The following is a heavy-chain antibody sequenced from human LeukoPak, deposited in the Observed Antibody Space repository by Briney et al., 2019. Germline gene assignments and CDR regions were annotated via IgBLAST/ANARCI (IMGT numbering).Heavy chain of an antibody. J-gene: IGHJ1*01. CDR2: IYPGDSET. CDR1: GDTFSTFW. D-gene: IGHD5-18*01. Sequence: GESLKISCKGSGDTFSTFWIGWVRQMPGKGLEWMGIIYPGDSETRYSPSFQGQVTISADKSISTAYLQWSSLKASDTAMYFCARQRYSYGSVEHWGQGTLVTVSS. CDR3: ARQRYSYGSVEH. V-gene: IGHV5-51*01.